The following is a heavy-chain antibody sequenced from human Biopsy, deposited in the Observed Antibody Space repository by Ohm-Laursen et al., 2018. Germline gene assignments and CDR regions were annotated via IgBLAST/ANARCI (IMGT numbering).Heavy chain of an antibody. Sequence: GTLSLTCAVFGKTFSDYQWSWIRQPPGKGLEWIGQINQAGTTNYNPSLKSRVSISTDASKYKFSLRLTSVTAADTAVYYCARHGVYGDLRMDYWGQGTLVTVSS. V-gene: IGHV4-34*01. D-gene: IGHD4-17*01. CDR2: INQAGTT. CDR3: ARHGVYGDLRMDY. J-gene: IGHJ4*02. CDR1: GKTFSDYQ.